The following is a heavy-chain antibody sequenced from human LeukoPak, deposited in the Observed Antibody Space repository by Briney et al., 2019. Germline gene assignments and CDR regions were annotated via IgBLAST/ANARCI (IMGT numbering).Heavy chain of an antibody. J-gene: IGHJ4*02. CDR3: ARATAAGKFDY. V-gene: IGHV3-30*01. CDR1: GFTLSNYA. D-gene: IGHD6-13*01. Sequence: GSLRLSCAASGFTLSNYAMHWVRLAPGKGLEWVAVTSLDGSNKYYAGSVKGRFTISRDNSKSTLYLQMNSLRAEDTAVYYCARATAAGKFDYWGQGTLVTVSS. CDR2: TSLDGSNK.